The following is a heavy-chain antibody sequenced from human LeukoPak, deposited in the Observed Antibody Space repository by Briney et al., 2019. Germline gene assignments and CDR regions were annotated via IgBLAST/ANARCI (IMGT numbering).Heavy chain of an antibody. CDR2: IYPSGSN. J-gene: IGHJ4*02. Sequence: SETLSLTCIVSGGSISSYYWSWIRQPAGKGLEWIGRIYPSGSNNYNPSLKSRVTMSVDTSKNQFSLKLNSVTAADTAVYYCAREDVTVGYSFDYWGQGTLGTVSS. V-gene: IGHV4-4*07. CDR3: AREDVTVGYSFDY. CDR1: GGSISSYY. D-gene: IGHD6-13*01.